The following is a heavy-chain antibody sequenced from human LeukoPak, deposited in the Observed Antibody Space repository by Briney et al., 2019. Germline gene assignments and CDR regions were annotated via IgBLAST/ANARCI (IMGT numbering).Heavy chain of an antibody. CDR3: ARGPRGYSYGDYYYYGMDV. V-gene: IGHV4-31*03. D-gene: IGHD5-18*01. Sequence: SETVSLTCTVSGGSISSGGYYWSWIRQHPGKGLEWIGYIYYSGSTYYNPSLKSRVTISVDTSKNQFSLKLSSVTAADTAVYYCARGPRGYSYGDYYYYGMDVWGQGTTVTVSS. CDR1: GGSISSGGYY. CDR2: IYYSGST. J-gene: IGHJ6*02.